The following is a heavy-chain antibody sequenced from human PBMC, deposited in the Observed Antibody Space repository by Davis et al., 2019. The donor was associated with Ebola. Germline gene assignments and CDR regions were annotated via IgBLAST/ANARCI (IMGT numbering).Heavy chain of an antibody. Sequence: AASVKVSCKTSGYTFTSYDVNWVRQAPGQGLEWMGIINPSGGSTSYAQKFQGRVAMTRDTSTSTVYMELSSLRSEDTAVYYCARGTIFGVVIAYFDYWGQGTLVTVSS. D-gene: IGHD3-3*01. J-gene: IGHJ4*02. V-gene: IGHV1-46*01. CDR1: GYTFTSYD. CDR3: ARGTIFGVVIAYFDY. CDR2: INPSGGST.